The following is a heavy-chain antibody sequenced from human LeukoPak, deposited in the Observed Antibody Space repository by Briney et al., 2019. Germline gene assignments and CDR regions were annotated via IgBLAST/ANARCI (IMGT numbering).Heavy chain of an antibody. Sequence: SETLSLTCTVSGGSISSYYWSWIRQPPGKALEWIGYIHYSGSTNYNPSLKSRDTISVDTSKNQFSLKLSSVTAADTAVYYCASEYSGSSSYFDYWGQGTLVTVSS. D-gene: IGHD1-26*01. CDR1: GGSISSYY. J-gene: IGHJ4*02. CDR3: ASEYSGSSSYFDY. CDR2: IHYSGST. V-gene: IGHV4-59*08.